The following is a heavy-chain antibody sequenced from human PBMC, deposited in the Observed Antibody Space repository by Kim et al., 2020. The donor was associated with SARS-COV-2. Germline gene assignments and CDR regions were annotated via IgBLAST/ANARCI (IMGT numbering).Heavy chain of an antibody. CDR1: GGSISSGGYY. V-gene: IGHV4-31*03. J-gene: IGHJ3*02. Sequence: TLSLTCTVSGGSISSGGYYWSWIRQHPGKGLEWIGYIYYSGSTYYNPALKIRLTISLDTSKNQFSLKLSSVTAADTAVYYCARAKSNYSDYSVAAFDIWGQGTMVTVSS. D-gene: IGHD4-17*01. CDR3: ARAKSNYSDYSVAAFDI. CDR2: IYYSGST.